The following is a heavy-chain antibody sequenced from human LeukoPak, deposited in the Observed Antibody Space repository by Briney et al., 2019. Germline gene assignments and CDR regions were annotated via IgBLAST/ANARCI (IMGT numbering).Heavy chain of an antibody. CDR2: IYYSGST. J-gene: IGHJ4*02. CDR3: ARDRGYSYGYDY. CDR1: GGSISSYY. D-gene: IGHD5-18*01. V-gene: IGHV4-59*01. Sequence: SETLSLTCTVSGGSISSYYWSWIRQPPGKGLEWIGYIYYSGSTNYNPSLKSRVTISVDTSKNQFSLKLSSVTAADTAVYYCARDRGYSYGYDYWGQGTLVTVSS.